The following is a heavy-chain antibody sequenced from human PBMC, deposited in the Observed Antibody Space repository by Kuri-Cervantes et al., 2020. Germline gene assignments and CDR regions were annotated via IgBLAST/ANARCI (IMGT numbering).Heavy chain of an antibody. Sequence: GESLKISCAASGFTFSSYAMHWVRQAPGKGLEWVAVISYDGSNKYYADSVKGRFTISRDNSKNTLYLQMNSLRAEDTAVYYCASSGYSVTDAFDIWGQGTMVTDSS. CDR3: ASSGYSVTDAFDI. CDR1: GFTFSSYA. D-gene: IGHD3-22*01. CDR2: ISYDGSNK. J-gene: IGHJ3*02. V-gene: IGHV3-30-3*01.